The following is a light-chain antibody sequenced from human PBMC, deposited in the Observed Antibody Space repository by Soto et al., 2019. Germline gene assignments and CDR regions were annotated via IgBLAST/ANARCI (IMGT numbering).Light chain of an antibody. V-gene: IGLV2-23*02. CDR3: CSYAGDGTFVL. CDR1: SSDVGKYDL. J-gene: IGLJ2*01. CDR2: EVY. Sequence: QSALTQPASVSGSPGQSITVSCTGSSSDVGKYDLVSWYQQHPGKSPKLIIFEVYKWSSGASGRFSGSKSGNTASLTISGLQPEDEADYYCCSYAGDGTFVLFGGGTKLTVL.